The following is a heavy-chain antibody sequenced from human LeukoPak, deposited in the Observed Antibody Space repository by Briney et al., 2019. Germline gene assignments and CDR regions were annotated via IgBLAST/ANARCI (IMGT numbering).Heavy chain of an antibody. CDR1: GYIFTSFG. Sequence: ASVKVSCKASGYIFTSFGFTWVRQAPGQGLEWMGWISTYNGNTNYAQKLQGRVTMTTDTFTSTAYMELRSLRSDDTAVYYCSRDAVPSSIAARTLYYYYYYMDVWGKGTTVTVSS. CDR3: SRDAVPSSIAARTLYYYYYYMDV. CDR2: ISTYNGNT. V-gene: IGHV1-18*01. D-gene: IGHD6-6*01. J-gene: IGHJ6*03.